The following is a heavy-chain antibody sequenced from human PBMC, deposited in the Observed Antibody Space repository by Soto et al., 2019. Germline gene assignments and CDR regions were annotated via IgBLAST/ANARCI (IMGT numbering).Heavy chain of an antibody. V-gene: IGHV3-33*01. CDR1: GFTFSGYG. CDR3: ARDFDGENGRSY. CDR2: IWFDGSNK. D-gene: IGHD3-9*01. Sequence: QVHLVESGGGVVQPGRSLRLSCAASGFTFSGYGMHWVRQAPGKGLEWVAVIWFDGSNKYYADSVKGRFTISRDNSKNTLYLQMNSLTTEDTAVYYCARDFDGENGRSYWGQGTLVTVSS. J-gene: IGHJ4*02.